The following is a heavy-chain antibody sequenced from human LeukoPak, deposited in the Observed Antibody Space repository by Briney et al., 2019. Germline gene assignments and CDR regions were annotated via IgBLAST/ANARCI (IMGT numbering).Heavy chain of an antibody. CDR3: STRYRSTWYYLDY. J-gene: IGHJ4*02. CDR1: PASPTSNY. CDR2: IYHSRST. V-gene: IGHV4-59*01. Sequence: SETLSLTCTLSPASPTSNYSRWIRQPPGKGLEWIGYIYHSRSTNYNPSLKSRVTISADTSKAQFSLMQATVPAADTTANYYSTRYRSTWYYLDYWGQGTLATVSS. D-gene: IGHD6-13*01.